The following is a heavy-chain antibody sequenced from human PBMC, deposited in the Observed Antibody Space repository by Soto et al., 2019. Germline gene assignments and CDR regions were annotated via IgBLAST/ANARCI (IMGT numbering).Heavy chain of an antibody. D-gene: IGHD6-19*01. J-gene: IGHJ4*02. CDR1: GFTFSSYA. CDR2: ISGSGGST. CDR3: AKSRSGWYWGYFDY. Sequence: GGSLRLSCAASGFTFSSYAMSWVRQAPGKGLEWVSAISGSGGSTYYADSVKGRFTISRDNSENTLYLQMNSLRAEDTAVYYCAKSRSGWYWGYFDYWGQGTLVTVSS. V-gene: IGHV3-23*01.